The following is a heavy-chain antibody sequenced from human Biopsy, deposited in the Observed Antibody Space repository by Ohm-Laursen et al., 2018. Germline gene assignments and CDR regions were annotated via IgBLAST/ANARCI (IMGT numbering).Heavy chain of an antibody. D-gene: IGHD1-26*01. V-gene: IGHV4-59*01. CDR1: GDSISSYY. CDR2: IYYSGST. Sequence: GTLSLTCPVSGDSISSYYWSWIRQPPGKGLEWIGYIYYSGSTNYNPSLRSRVTISVDRSKNQFSLELSSVTAADTAVYYCARVGAGAPSIDYFDYWGQGAPVTVSS. CDR3: ARVGAGAPSIDYFDY. J-gene: IGHJ4*02.